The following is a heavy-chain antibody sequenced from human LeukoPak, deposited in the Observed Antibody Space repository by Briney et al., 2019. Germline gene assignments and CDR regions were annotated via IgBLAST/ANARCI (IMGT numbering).Heavy chain of an antibody. V-gene: IGHV3-11*05. CDR2: IITRSSST. CDR3: ARVLHSRGRNAFET. CDR1: GFTFSDYY. D-gene: IGHD6-19*01. J-gene: IGHJ3*02. Sequence: GGSLRLSCAASGFTFSDYYMSWIRQAPGKGLEWVSHIITRSSSTNHADSVKGRFTISRANAMRSLYLQLNKLRAHEPAISFCARVLHSRGRNAFETSGERAMGTVSS.